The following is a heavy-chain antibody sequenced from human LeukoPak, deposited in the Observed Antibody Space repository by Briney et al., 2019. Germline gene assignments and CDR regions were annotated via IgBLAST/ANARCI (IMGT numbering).Heavy chain of an antibody. Sequence: PGGSLRLSCAASGFTFSDYYMSWIRQAPGKGLEWVSYISSSGSTIYYADSVKGRFTISRDNAKNSLYLQMNSLRAEDTAVYYCARDAMLAATPYYYYGMDVWGQGTTVTVSS. D-gene: IGHD2-15*01. CDR1: GFTFSDYY. J-gene: IGHJ6*02. CDR2: ISSSGSTI. V-gene: IGHV3-11*01. CDR3: ARDAMLAATPYYYYGMDV.